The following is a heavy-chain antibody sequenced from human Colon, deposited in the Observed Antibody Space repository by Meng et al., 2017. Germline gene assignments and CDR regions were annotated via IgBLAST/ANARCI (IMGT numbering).Heavy chain of an antibody. CDR2: ITGDSTYI. CDR3: TRGWMPE. CDR1: GFTFSGFS. D-gene: IGHD2-2*01. Sequence: VQVVESGGGRVKPGESLGLSCAASGFTFSGFSLSWVRQAPGKGLEWVSSITGDSTYIYYADSVKGRFTVSRDNAKNSLYLQMNSLRADDTAVYYCTRGWMPEWGQGTLVTVSS. V-gene: IGHV3-21*01. J-gene: IGHJ4*01.